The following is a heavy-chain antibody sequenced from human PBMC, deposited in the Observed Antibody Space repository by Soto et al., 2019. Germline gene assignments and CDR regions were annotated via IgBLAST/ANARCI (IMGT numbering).Heavy chain of an antibody. CDR1: GGSISSYY. Sequence: SETLSLTCTASGGSISSYYWSWIRQPPGKGLEWIGYIYYSGRTNYNPSLKSRVTISVDTSKNQFSLKLSSVTAADTVVYYCASSDIHRAVAGTIFDYWGQGKLVTVS. J-gene: IGHJ4*02. D-gene: IGHD6-19*01. CDR3: ASSDIHRAVAGTIFDY. CDR2: IYYSGRT. V-gene: IGHV4-59*01.